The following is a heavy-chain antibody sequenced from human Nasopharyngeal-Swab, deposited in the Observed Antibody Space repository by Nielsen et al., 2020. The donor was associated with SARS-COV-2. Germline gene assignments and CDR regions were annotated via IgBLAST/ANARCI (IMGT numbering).Heavy chain of an antibody. V-gene: IGHV4-39*01. CDR2: IYNSGST. CDR3: ASNSMVLYPTSGAFDI. D-gene: IGHD3-10*01. J-gene: IGHJ3*02. Sequence: RQAPGKGLEWIGDIYNSGSTYYNPSLKSRVTISVDTSKNQFSLKLSSVTAADTAVYYCASNSMVLYPTSGAFDIWGQGTMVTVSS.